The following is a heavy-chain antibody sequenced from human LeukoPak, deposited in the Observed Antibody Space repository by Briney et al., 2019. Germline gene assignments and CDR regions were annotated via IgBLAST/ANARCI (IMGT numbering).Heavy chain of an antibody. CDR3: ARAYYDILTGYYFAGGY. Sequence: ASVKVSCKASGYTFTGYYMHWVRQAPGQELEWMGWINPNSGGTNYAQKFQGRVTMTRDTSISTAYMELGRLRSDDTAVYYCARAYYDILTGYYFAGGYWGQGTLVTVSS. D-gene: IGHD3-9*01. J-gene: IGHJ4*02. V-gene: IGHV1-2*02. CDR1: GYTFTGYY. CDR2: INPNSGGT.